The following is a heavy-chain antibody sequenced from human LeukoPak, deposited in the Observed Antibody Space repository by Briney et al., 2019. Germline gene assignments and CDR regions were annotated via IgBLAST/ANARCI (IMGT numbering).Heavy chain of an antibody. J-gene: IGHJ6*03. D-gene: IGHD3-22*01. CDR2: ISYDGSNK. V-gene: IGHV3-30*04. Sequence: QPGRSLRLSCAASGFTFSSYAMHWVRQAPGKGLEWVAAISYDGSNKYYADSVKGRFTISRDNSKNTLYLQMNSLRAEDTAVYYCAKDYYDSSGYYYGYYYYYMDVWGKGTTVTISS. CDR3: AKDYYDSSGYYYGYYYYYMDV. CDR1: GFTFSSYA.